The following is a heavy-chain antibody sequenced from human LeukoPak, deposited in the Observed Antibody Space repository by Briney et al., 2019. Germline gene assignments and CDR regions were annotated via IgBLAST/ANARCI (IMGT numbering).Heavy chain of an antibody. CDR2: IRNKANNYAT. Sequence: GGSLKLSCAASGFTFSGSAVHWVRQASGKGPEWIGRIRNKANNYATTYGASMKGRFTISRDDSKNTAYLQMNSLKTEDTAVYYYASDYGDYFGAFDVWGQGTTVTVSS. CDR3: ASDYGDYFGAFDV. CDR1: GFTFSGSA. D-gene: IGHD4-17*01. J-gene: IGHJ3*01. V-gene: IGHV3-73*01.